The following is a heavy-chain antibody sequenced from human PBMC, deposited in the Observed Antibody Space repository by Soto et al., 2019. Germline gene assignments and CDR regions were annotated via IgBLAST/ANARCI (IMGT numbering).Heavy chain of an antibody. V-gene: IGHV4-4*02. Sequence: QVQLQESGPGLVKPSGTLSLTCAVSGGSISSSNWWSWVRQPPGKGLEWIGEIYHSGSTNYNPSLKSRVTISVDKSKNQFSLKLSSVTAADTAVYYCARAVGIGYYDSSGYPRPNAFDIWGQGTMVTVSS. J-gene: IGHJ3*02. D-gene: IGHD3-22*01. CDR1: GGSISSSNW. CDR3: ARAVGIGYYDSSGYPRPNAFDI. CDR2: IYHSGST.